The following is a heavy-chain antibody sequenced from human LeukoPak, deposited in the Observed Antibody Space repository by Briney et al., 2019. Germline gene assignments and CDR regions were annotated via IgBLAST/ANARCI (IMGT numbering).Heavy chain of an antibody. D-gene: IGHD3-10*01. CDR3: ARDYRGKRSRGSRGAFDI. CDR2: IFYSGST. V-gene: IGHV4-30-4*08. CDR1: GGSISSGDYY. Sequence: PSETLSLTCTVSGGSISSGDYYWSWIRQPPGKGLEWIGYIFYSGSTYYNPSLKSRVTISVDTSKNQFSLKLSSVTAADTAVYYCARDYRGKRSRGSRGAFDIWGQGTMVTVSS. J-gene: IGHJ3*02.